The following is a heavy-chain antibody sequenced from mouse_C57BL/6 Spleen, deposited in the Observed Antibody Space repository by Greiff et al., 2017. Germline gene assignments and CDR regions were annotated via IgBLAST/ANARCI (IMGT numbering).Heavy chain of an antibody. Sequence: QLQQPGAELVMPGASVKLSCKASGYTFTSYWMHWVKQRPGQGLEWIGEIDPSDSYTNYNQKFKGKSTLTVDKAYSTAYMQLSSLTSEDSAVYYCARGLRYLWDYAMDYWGQGTSVTVSS. CDR2: IDPSDSYT. J-gene: IGHJ4*01. D-gene: IGHD1-1*01. CDR3: ARGLRYLWDYAMDY. V-gene: IGHV1-69*01. CDR1: GYTFTSYW.